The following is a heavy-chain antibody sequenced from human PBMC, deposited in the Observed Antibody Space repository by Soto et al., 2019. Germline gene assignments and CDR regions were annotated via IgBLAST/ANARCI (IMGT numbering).Heavy chain of an antibody. CDR3: ARTRIAAAADFDY. CDR1: GFTFSSYS. Sequence: PGGSLRLSCAASGFTFSSYSMNWVRQAPGKGLEWVSYISSSSSTIYYADSVKGRFTISRDNAKNSLYLQMNSLRAEDTAVYYCARTRIAAAADFDYWGQGTLVTVSS. J-gene: IGHJ4*02. V-gene: IGHV3-48*01. CDR2: ISSSSSTI. D-gene: IGHD6-13*01.